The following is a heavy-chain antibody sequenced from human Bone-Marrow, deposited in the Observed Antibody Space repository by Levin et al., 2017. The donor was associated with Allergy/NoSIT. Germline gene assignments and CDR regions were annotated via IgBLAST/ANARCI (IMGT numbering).Heavy chain of an antibody. J-gene: IGHJ6*02. V-gene: IGHV3-23*01. CDR1: GFSFTTFA. CDR3: AKFRGMVVANYYMDV. Sequence: PGGSLRLSCVASGFSFTTFAMGWVRQPPGKGLEWVSSVSGSASTTWYADSVRGRFAISRDNSQKTVYLQMNSLRAEDTATYYCAKFRGMVVANYYMDVWGQGTTVSVSS. D-gene: IGHD3-10*01. CDR2: VSGSASTT.